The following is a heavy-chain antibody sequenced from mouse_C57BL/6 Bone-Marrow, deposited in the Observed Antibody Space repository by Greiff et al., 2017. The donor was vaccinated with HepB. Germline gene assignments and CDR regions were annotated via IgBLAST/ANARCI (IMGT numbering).Heavy chain of an antibody. Sequence: EVKLMESGGGLVQPGGSMKLSCVASGFTFSNYWMNWVRQSPEKGLEWVAQIRLKSDNYATHYAESVKGRFTISRDDSKSSVYLQMNNLRAEDTGIYYCTGRLGAWFAYWGQGTLVTVSA. V-gene: IGHV6-3*01. D-gene: IGHD2-4*01. CDR2: IRLKSDNYAT. J-gene: IGHJ3*01. CDR1: GFTFSNYW. CDR3: TGRLGAWFAY.